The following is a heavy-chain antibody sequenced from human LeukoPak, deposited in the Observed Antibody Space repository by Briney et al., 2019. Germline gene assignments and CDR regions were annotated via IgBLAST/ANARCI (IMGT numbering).Heavy chain of an antibody. D-gene: IGHD3-3*01. CDR3: ARGQSTIFGVVSTFDY. Sequence: SETLSLTCAVYGWSFSGYYWSWIRQPPGKGLEWIGEINHSGSTNYNPSLKSRVTISVDTSKNQFSLKLSSVTAADTAVYYCARGQSTIFGVVSTFDYWGQGTLVTVSS. J-gene: IGHJ4*02. CDR2: INHSGST. V-gene: IGHV4-34*01. CDR1: GWSFSGYY.